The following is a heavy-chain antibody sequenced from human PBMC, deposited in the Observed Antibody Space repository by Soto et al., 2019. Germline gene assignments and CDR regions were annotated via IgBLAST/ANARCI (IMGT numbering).Heavy chain of an antibody. CDR2: FIPIFGST. CDR1: GGTFSNYP. D-gene: IGHD3-16*02. Sequence: QVHLVQSGAEVKRPGSSVKVSCKASGGTFSNYPINWVRQAPGQGLEWMGGFIPIFGSTHYAQKFQGRVTITADASTSTAFLELSGLRSDDTAVYYCTRGGANRSHLLSHYWGQGTLVTVSS. CDR3: TRGGANRSHLLSHY. J-gene: IGHJ4*02. V-gene: IGHV1-69*01.